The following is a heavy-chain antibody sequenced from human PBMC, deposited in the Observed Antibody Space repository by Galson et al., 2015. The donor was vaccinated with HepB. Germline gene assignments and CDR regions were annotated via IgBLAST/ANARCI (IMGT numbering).Heavy chain of an antibody. J-gene: IGHJ4*02. CDR1: GFTFSSYS. Sequence: SLRLSCAASGFTFSSYSMNWVRQAPGKGLEWVSSISSSSSYIYYADSVKGRFTISRDNAKNSLYLQMNSLKTDDTAFYYCTRHEQSFNWGQGTLVTVSS. V-gene: IGHV3-21*03. CDR2: ISSSSSYI. D-gene: IGHD6-19*01. CDR3: TRHEQSFN.